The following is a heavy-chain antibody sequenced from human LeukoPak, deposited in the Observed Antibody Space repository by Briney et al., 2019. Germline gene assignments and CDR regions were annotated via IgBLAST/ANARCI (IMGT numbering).Heavy chain of an antibody. CDR2: IYYSGST. V-gene: IGHV4-59*01. Sequence: SETLSLTCTVSGGSISSYYWSWIRQPPGKGLEWIGYIYYSGSTNYNPSLKSRVTISVDTSKNQFSLKLSSVTAADTAVYYCARGLQIAAPLYWGQGTLVTVSS. D-gene: IGHD6-25*01. CDR3: ARGLQIAAPLY. CDR1: GGSISSYY. J-gene: IGHJ4*02.